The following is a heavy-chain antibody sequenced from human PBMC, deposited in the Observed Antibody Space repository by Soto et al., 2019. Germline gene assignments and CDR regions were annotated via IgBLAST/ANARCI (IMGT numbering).Heavy chain of an antibody. J-gene: IGHJ6*02. CDR3: AKGPAIVLVPAAMNYYYGMDV. D-gene: IGHD2-2*01. Sequence: PGGSLRLFCAASGFTFSSYGMHWVRRAPGKGLEWVAVISYDGSNKYYADSVKGRFTISRDNSKNTLYLQMNSLRAEDTAVYYCAKGPAIVLVPAAMNYYYGMDVWGQGTTVTVSS. V-gene: IGHV3-30*18. CDR2: ISYDGSNK. CDR1: GFTFSSYG.